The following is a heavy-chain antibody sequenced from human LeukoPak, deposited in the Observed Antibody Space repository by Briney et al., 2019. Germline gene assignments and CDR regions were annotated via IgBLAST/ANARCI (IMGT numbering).Heavy chain of an antibody. V-gene: IGHV1-3*01. CDR3: ARDPKMLQYQPSGSYYYGMDV. Sequence: ASVKVSCKASGYTFTSYAMHWVRQAPGQRLEWMGWINAGNGNTNYAQKLQGRVTMTTDTSTSTAYMELRSLRSDDTAVYYCARDPKMLQYQPSGSYYYGMDVWGQGTTVTVSS. CDR1: GYTFTSYA. J-gene: IGHJ6*02. D-gene: IGHD2-2*01. CDR2: INAGNGNT.